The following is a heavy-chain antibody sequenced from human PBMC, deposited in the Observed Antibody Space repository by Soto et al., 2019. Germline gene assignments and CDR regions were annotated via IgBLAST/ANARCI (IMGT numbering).Heavy chain of an antibody. CDR2: ISAHNGNT. V-gene: IGHV1-18*01. D-gene: IGHD1-1*01. CDR3: ARCRYGDY. CDR1: GYTFTSYG. Sequence: QVHLVQSGAEVKKPGASVKVSCKGSGYTFTSYGITWVRQAPGQGLEWMGWISAHNGNTEYAQKLQGRVTVTRDTYTSTAYMELRSLRSDDTAVSYCARCRYGDYWGQGALVTVSS. J-gene: IGHJ4*02.